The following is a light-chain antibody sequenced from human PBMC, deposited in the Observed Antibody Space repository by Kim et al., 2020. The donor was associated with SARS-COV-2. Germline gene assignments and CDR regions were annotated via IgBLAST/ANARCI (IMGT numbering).Light chain of an antibody. J-gene: IGKJ2*01. Sequence: DIQMTQSPSSLSASVGDRVTITCRASQSITRNLNWYQQKPGKAPKLLIFAASGLQSGVPSRFSGSGSGTDFTLTINSLQPEDLATYFCQQSYSTPYTFGQGTKLEI. V-gene: IGKV1-39*01. CDR2: AAS. CDR3: QQSYSTPYT. CDR1: QSITRN.